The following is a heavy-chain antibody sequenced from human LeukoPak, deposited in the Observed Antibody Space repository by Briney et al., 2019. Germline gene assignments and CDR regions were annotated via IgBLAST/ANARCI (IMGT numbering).Heavy chain of an antibody. CDR3: ARDAGTGWYFDL. CDR1: GGSITSYH. CDR2: MHYSGFT. J-gene: IGHJ2*01. V-gene: IGHV4-59*01. D-gene: IGHD3/OR15-3a*01. Sequence: PSETLSLTCTVSGGSITSYHWTWIRQPPGKGLEWIGYMHYSGFTSYMPSLKSRVTISVDTSKNQLSLKLNSVPAADTAVYLCARDAGTGWYFDLWGRGTLVTVSS.